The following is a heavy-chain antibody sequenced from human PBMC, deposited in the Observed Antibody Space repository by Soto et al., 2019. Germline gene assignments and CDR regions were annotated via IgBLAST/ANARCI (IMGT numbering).Heavy chain of an antibody. J-gene: IGHJ4*02. Sequence: GWSLRLSCAASGFTFSSYWMHLVRQAPGKGLVWVSRINSDGSSTSYADSVKGRSTISRDNAKNTLYLQMNSLRAEDTAVYYCTKLSSGYYFEYWGKGTLVTVSS. CDR2: INSDGSST. V-gene: IGHV3-74*01. CDR1: GFTFSSYW. D-gene: IGHD3-3*01. CDR3: TKLSSGYYFEY.